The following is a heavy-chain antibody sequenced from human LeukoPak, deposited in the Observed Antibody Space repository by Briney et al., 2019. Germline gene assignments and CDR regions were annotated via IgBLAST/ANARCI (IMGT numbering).Heavy chain of an antibody. CDR1: GFTFSSYW. D-gene: IGHD3-22*01. J-gene: IGHJ4*02. CDR2: ISGNGGST. CDR3: AKLPDSSGYITANYFDY. Sequence: GGSLRLSCAASGFTFSSYWMNWARQAPGKGLEGVSAISGNGGSTYYADSVKGRFTISRDNSKNTLYLQMNSLRAEDTAVYYCAKLPDSSGYITANYFDYWGQGTLVTVSS. V-gene: IGHV3-23*01.